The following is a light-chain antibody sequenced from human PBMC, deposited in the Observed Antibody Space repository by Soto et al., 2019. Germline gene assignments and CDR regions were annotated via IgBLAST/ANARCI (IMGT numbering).Light chain of an antibody. CDR3: QQYNSYSWT. V-gene: IGKV3-15*01. J-gene: IGKJ1*01. Sequence: EIVMTQSPATLSVSPGERATLSCRASQSVSTNLVWYQQKPGQAPRLLIYGASIRATGIPGRFSGSGSGTEFTLTISSLQPDDFATYYCQQYNSYSWTFGQGTKVDIK. CDR2: GAS. CDR1: QSVSTN.